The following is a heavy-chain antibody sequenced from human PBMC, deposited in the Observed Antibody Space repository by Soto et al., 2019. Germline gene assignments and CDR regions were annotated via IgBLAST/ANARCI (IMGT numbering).Heavy chain of an antibody. CDR3: ARDSLLWFGHSTYYFDY. V-gene: IGHV1-58*02. D-gene: IGHD3-10*01. CDR2: IVVGSGNT. Sequence: SVKVSCKASGFTFTSSAMQWLRQARGQRLEWIGWIVVGSGNTNYAQKFQERVTITRDMSTSTAYMELSSLRSEDTAVYYCARDSLLWFGHSTYYFDYWGQGTLVTVSS. J-gene: IGHJ4*02. CDR1: GFTFTSSA.